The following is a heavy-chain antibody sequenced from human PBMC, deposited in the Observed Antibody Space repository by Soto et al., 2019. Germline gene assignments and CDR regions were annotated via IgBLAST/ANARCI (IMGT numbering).Heavy chain of an antibody. D-gene: IGHD2-15*01. CDR3: VRELAQGYCSGGSCYSVSGGWFDP. CDR1: VGSISSGGYY. CDR2: IYYSGST. V-gene: IGHV4-31*03. Sequence: PSETLSLSCTVSVGSISSGGYYWSWILQHPGKGLEWIGYIYYSGSTYYNPSLKSRVTISVDTSKNQFSLKLSSVTAADTAVYYCVRELAQGYCSGGSCYSVSGGWFDPWGQGTLVTVSS. J-gene: IGHJ5*02.